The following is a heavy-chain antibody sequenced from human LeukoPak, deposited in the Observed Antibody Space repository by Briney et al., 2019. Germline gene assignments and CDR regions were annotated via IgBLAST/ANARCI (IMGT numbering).Heavy chain of an antibody. Sequence: GGSLRLSCAGSGFTFSSHWIGWVRQAPGKGLEWVAHINQDGSQKYYVDSVEGRFAISRDNAKNSLYLQMNSLRAEDTAIYYYARWRSQQFEFDLWGQGTLATISS. J-gene: IGHJ4*02. CDR1: GFTFSSHW. D-gene: IGHD3-3*01. CDR3: ARWRSQQFEFDL. V-gene: IGHV3-7*01. CDR2: INQDGSQK.